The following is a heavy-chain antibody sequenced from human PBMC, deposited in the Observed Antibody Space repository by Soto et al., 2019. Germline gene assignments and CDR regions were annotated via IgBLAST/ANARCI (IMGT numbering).Heavy chain of an antibody. CDR2: ISGRGRNT. J-gene: IGHJ5*02. CDR1: GFTFSDYA. CDR3: AKGSFGVVVIGWFDP. Sequence: EVQLLESGGGLVQPGGSLRLSCAASGFTFSDYAMIWVRQSPGKGLEWVSAISGRGRNTFYADSVKGRFTISRDNSKNTLYLRMNSLRAEDTAIYYCAKGSFGVVVIGWFDPWGQGALVTVSS. D-gene: IGHD3-3*01. V-gene: IGHV3-23*01.